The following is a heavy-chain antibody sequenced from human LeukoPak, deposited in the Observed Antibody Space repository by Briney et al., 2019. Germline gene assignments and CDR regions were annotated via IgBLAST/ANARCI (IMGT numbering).Heavy chain of an antibody. D-gene: IGHD5-18*01. CDR1: GGSISSSNW. Sequence: SETLSLTCAVSGGSISSSNWWSWVRQPPGKGLEWIGEIYHSGSTNYNPSLKSRVTISVDKSKNQFSLKLSSVTAADTAVYYCARGYSYGYSRRGYYYYYMDVWGKGTTVTVSS. CDR3: ARGYSYGYSRRGYYYYYMDV. CDR2: IYHSGST. J-gene: IGHJ6*03. V-gene: IGHV4-4*02.